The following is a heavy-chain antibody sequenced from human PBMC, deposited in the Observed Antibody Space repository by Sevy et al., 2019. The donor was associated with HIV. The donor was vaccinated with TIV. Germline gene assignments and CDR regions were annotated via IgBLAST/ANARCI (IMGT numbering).Heavy chain of an antibody. J-gene: IGHJ4*02. V-gene: IGHV3-7*01. CDR1: GFSFSNYA. CDR2: INQHGSDK. CDR3: ASDYS. Sequence: GGSLRLSCAASGFSFSNYAMSWVRQGPGKGLEWVATINQHGSDKYYVDSVKGRFTISRDNAKNSVYLQMSSLRVEDTAMYYCASDYSWGQGTLVTVSS.